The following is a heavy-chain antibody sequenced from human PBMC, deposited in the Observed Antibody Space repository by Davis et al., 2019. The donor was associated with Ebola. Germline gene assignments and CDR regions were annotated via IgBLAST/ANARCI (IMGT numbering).Heavy chain of an antibody. CDR2: IQNSGSP. Sequence: SETLSLTCSVSGGSISTYYWNWIRQPPGKGLEWVGCIQNSGSPIYNPSLKSRVTLSVDRTTNQFSLKLTSVTAADTAVYYCARGDYAGSSFDYWGQGTLVTVSS. CDR1: GGSISTYY. V-gene: IGHV4-4*09. CDR3: ARGDYAGSSFDY. D-gene: IGHD4-17*01. J-gene: IGHJ4*02.